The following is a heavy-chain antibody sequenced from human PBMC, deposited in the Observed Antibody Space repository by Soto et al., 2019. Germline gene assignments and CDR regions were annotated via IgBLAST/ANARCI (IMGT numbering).Heavy chain of an antibody. CDR2: IWNDGSNK. CDR1: GFTFSNYG. CDR3: ARDYDSSGLWTNP. V-gene: IGHV3-33*01. J-gene: IGHJ5*02. D-gene: IGHD3-22*01. Sequence: QVQLVESGGGVVQPGRSLRLSCAASGFTFSNYGMHWVRQAPGKGLEWVAVIWNDGSNKYYADSVKGRFTISRDNSKNTLYLQMNSLRAEDTAVYYCARDYDSSGLWTNPWGQGTLVTVSS.